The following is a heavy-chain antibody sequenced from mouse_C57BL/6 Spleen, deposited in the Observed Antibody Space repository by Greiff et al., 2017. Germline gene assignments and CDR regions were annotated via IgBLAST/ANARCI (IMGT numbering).Heavy chain of an antibody. Sequence: VQLQQSGAELVRPGASVKLSCTASGFNIKDDYMHWVKQRPEQGLEWIGWIDPENGDTEYASKLQGKATITADTSSNTAYLQLSSLTSEDTAVYYCTLITTVVARYYYAMDYWGQGTSVTVSS. CDR3: TLITTVVARYYYAMDY. J-gene: IGHJ4*01. CDR2: IDPENGDT. D-gene: IGHD1-1*01. V-gene: IGHV14-4*01. CDR1: GFNIKDDY.